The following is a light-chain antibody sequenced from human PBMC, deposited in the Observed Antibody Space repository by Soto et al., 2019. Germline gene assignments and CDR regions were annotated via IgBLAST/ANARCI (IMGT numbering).Light chain of an antibody. CDR2: TNN. J-gene: IGLJ1*01. Sequence: QAVVTQPPSASGTPGQRVTISCSGSRSNIGSNNVNWYQQLPGTAPKLLIHTNNQRPSGVPDRFSGSKSGTSASLAISGLQSEDEADYYWAAWDDSLNGYVFGTGTKLTVL. CDR3: AAWDDSLNGYV. V-gene: IGLV1-44*01. CDR1: RSNIGSNN.